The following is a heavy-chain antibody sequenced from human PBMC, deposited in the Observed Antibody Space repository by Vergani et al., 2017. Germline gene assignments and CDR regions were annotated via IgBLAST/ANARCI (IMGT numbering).Heavy chain of an antibody. J-gene: IGHJ2*01. CDR2: IWYDGSNK. CDR3: ARDPHSSSSRWYFDL. D-gene: IGHD6-6*01. Sequence: QVQLVESGGGVVQPGRSLRLSCAASGFTFSSYGMHWVRQAPGKGLEWVAVIWYDGSNKYYSDSVKGRFSISRDNSKNTLYLQMNSLRAEYTAVYYCARDPHSSSSRWYFDLWGRGTMVTVSS. CDR1: GFTFSSYG. V-gene: IGHV3-33*01.